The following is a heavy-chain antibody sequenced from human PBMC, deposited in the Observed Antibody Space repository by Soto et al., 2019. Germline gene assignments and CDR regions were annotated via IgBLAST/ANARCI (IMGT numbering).Heavy chain of an antibody. CDR1: GYTFTSHG. CDR3: AREVIVATIYYYYYGMDV. J-gene: IGHJ6*02. D-gene: IGHD5-12*01. Sequence: GASVKVSCKASGYTFTSHGISWVRQAPGQGLEWMGWISAYNGNTNYAQKLQGRVTMTTDTSTSTAYMELRSLRSDDTAVYYCAREVIVATIYYYYYGMDVWGQGTTVTVSS. V-gene: IGHV1-18*04. CDR2: ISAYNGNT.